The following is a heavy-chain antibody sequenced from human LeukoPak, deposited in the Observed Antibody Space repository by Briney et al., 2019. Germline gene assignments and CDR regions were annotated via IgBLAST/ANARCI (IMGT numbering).Heavy chain of an antibody. Sequence: SETLSLTCTVSGGSISSSSYYWGWIRQPPGKGLEWIGSIYYSGSTYYNPSLKSRVTISVDTSKNQFSLKLSSVTAADTAVYYCGRDGLGRDTPMAIDYWGQGTLVTVSS. D-gene: IGHD5-18*01. J-gene: IGHJ4*02. V-gene: IGHV4-39*07. CDR3: GRDGLGRDTPMAIDY. CDR2: IYYSGST. CDR1: GGSISSSSYY.